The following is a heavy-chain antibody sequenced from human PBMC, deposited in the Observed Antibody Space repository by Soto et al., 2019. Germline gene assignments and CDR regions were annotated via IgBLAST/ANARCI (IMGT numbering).Heavy chain of an antibody. CDR1: GGTFNSYA. Sequence: QVQLVQSGAEVKKPGSSVKVSCKASGGTFNSYAITWVRQAPGQGLEWMGGIIPIFDTANYAEKFQGRVTITAAKSTSTAYMELSSLRSEDTAVYYCARGAAEGTNNWFDPWGQGTLVTVSS. J-gene: IGHJ5*02. CDR2: IIPIFDTA. V-gene: IGHV1-69*14. CDR3: ARGAAEGTNNWFDP.